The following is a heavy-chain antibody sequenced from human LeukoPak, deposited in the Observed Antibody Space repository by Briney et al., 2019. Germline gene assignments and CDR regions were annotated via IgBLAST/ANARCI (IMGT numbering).Heavy chain of an antibody. V-gene: IGHV4-61*02. Sequence: SETLSLTCTVSGGSISSGSYYWSWIRQPAGKGLEWIGRIYTSGSTNYNPSLKSRVTISVDTSKNQFSLKLSSVTVADAAVYYCAREDLTGYYVYFDYWGQGTLVTVSS. CDR3: AREDLTGYYVYFDY. D-gene: IGHD3-9*01. J-gene: IGHJ4*02. CDR1: GGSISSGSYY. CDR2: IYTSGST.